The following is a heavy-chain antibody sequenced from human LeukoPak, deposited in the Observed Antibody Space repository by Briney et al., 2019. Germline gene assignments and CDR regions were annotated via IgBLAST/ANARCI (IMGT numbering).Heavy chain of an antibody. Sequence: PGGSVRLSCASSGFTFSRYVKHWLRQARANGLDWVALISYDGTTTYYADSVKGRFTISRDNSKNTLYVQMNRLRVEDTAVYYCAKDSGDWNFDNWGQGTLVTVSS. J-gene: IGHJ4*02. CDR1: GFTFSRYV. CDR3: AKDSGDWNFDN. V-gene: IGHV3-30*18. D-gene: IGHD2-21*02. CDR2: ISYDGTTT.